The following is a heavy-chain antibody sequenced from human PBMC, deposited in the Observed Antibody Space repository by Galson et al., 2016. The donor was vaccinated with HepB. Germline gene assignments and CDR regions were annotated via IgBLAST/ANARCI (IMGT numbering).Heavy chain of an antibody. CDR1: GFTVSSIY. D-gene: IGHD2-2*01. J-gene: IGHJ5*02. CDR2: ISGGGDST. V-gene: IGHV3-23*01. Sequence: SLRLSCAASGFTVSSIYMSWVRQAPGKGLEWVSSISGGGDSTFYADSVKGRFSISRDNSKDTLYLQLNSLRADDTAVYYCAKGNIDYLPAAPYAWGQGTLVTVSS. CDR3: AKGNIDYLPAAPYA.